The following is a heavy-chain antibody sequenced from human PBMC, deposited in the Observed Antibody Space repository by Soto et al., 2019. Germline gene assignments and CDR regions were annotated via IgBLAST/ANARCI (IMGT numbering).Heavy chain of an antibody. Sequence: GESLKISCAASGFTFSSYGMHWVRQAPGKGLEWVAVIWYDGSNKYYADSVKGRFTISRDNSKNTLYLQMNSLRAEDTAVYCCARDSNRYYYDSSGSFDYWGQGTLVTVSS. CDR3: ARDSNRYYYDSSGSFDY. J-gene: IGHJ4*02. CDR2: IWYDGSNK. V-gene: IGHV3-33*01. D-gene: IGHD3-22*01. CDR1: GFTFSSYG.